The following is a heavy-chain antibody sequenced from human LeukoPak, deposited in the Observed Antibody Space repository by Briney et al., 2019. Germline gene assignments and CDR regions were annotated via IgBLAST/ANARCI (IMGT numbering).Heavy chain of an antibody. CDR1: GFTFSSYS. J-gene: IGHJ4*02. D-gene: IGHD6-19*01. CDR2: ITSSSSYI. V-gene: IGHV3-21*01. Sequence: PGGSLRLSCAASGFTFSSYSMNWVRQAPGKGLEWVSSITSSSSYIYYADSVKGRFTISRDNAKNSLYLPMNGLRAEDTAVYYCARDLSSGWSLDHWGQGTLVTVSS. CDR3: ARDLSSGWSLDH.